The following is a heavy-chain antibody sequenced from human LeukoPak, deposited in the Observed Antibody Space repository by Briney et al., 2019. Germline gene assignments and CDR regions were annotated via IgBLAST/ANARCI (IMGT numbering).Heavy chain of an antibody. Sequence: SVKVSCKASGGTFSSYAISWVRQAPGQGLEWMGGIIPIFGTAYYAQKFQGRVTITTDESTSTAYMELSSLRSEDTAVYYCARGIPHIVVVTAIDYFDYWGQGTLVTVSS. CDR3: ARGIPHIVVVTAIDYFDY. J-gene: IGHJ4*02. D-gene: IGHD2-21*02. CDR2: IIPIFGTA. V-gene: IGHV1-69*05. CDR1: GGTFSSYA.